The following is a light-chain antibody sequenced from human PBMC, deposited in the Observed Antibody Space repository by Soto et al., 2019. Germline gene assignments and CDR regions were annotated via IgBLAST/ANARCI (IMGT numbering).Light chain of an antibody. CDR1: QSVTSY. V-gene: IGKV3-11*01. J-gene: IGKJ2*01. Sequence: EIVLTQSPATLSLSPGERATLSCRASQSVTSYLAWYQQKPGQAPRLLIYDASNRATGIPARFSGSGSGTDFTLTISSLEPEDFAVYYCQQRSNSPPXTFGQGTKVDIK. CDR3: QQRSNSPPXT. CDR2: DAS.